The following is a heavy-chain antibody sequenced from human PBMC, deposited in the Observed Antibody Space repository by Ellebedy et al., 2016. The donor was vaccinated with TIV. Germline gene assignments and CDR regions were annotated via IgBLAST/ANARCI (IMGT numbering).Heavy chain of an antibody. D-gene: IGHD3-10*02. CDR1: KFTVSYNY. Sequence: GESLKISCVASKFTVSYNYMNWVRQAPGKGPEWVSGIDSDDSTYYADSVKGRFTISRDNSKNTLSLQMNSLRTDDTAVYYCARASFYDVDLSGWYFALWGRGTLITVSS. J-gene: IGHJ2*01. CDR2: IDSDDST. CDR3: ARASFYDVDLSGWYFAL. V-gene: IGHV3-66*01.